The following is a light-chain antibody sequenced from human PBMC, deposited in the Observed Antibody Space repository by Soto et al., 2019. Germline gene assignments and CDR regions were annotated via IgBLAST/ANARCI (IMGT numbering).Light chain of an antibody. CDR2: EVS. J-gene: IGLJ1*01. Sequence: QSALTQPASVSGSPGQSITISCTGTSSDVGGYNYVSWYQQHPGKAPKLMIYEVSNRPSGVSNRFSGSKSGNTASLTISGLQAEDEADYYCCSYTSSSTLYVFGTGTKVTLL. CDR1: SSDVGGYNY. V-gene: IGLV2-14*01. CDR3: CSYTSSSTLYV.